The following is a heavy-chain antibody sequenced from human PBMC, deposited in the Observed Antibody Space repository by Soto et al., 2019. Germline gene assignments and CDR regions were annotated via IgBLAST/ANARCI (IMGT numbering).Heavy chain of an antibody. CDR1: GYTFTSYG. J-gene: IGHJ4*02. CDR2: ISPNNGNT. CDR3: ARDHGPRDGYNLGY. V-gene: IGHV1-18*01. Sequence: ASVKVSCKASGYTFTSYGISWVRQAPGQGLEWMGWISPNNGNTNYAQKLQGRVTMTTNTSRSTAYMELRSLRSDDTAVYYCARDHGPRDGYNLGYWGQGTLVTVSS. D-gene: IGHD5-12*01.